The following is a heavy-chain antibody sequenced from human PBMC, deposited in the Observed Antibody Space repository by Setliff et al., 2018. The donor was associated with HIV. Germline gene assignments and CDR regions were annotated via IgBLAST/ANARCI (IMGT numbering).Heavy chain of an antibody. CDR3: ARRTYPGSYTPYFDY. D-gene: IGHD1-1*01. J-gene: IGHJ4*02. CDR2: IYHSGST. Sequence: LSLTCAVSGYSISSGYYWGWIRQPPGKGLEWIGNIYHSGSTYYNPSLETRATISVDTSKNQFSLRLTSVTAADTAVYYCARRTYPGSYTPYFDYWGQGTLVTVSS. V-gene: IGHV4-38-2*01. CDR1: GYSISSGYY.